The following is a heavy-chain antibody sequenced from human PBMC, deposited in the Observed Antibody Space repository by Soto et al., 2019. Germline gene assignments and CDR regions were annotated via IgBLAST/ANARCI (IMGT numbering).Heavy chain of an antibody. J-gene: IGHJ5*02. CDR2: IFSNDEK. CDR3: AHAPGIAVTTNWFDP. D-gene: IGHD6-19*01. V-gene: IGHV2-26*01. CDR1: GFSLSNARMG. Sequence: SGPTLVNPTETLTLTCTVSGFSLSNARMGVSWIRQPPGKALEWLAHIFSNDEKSYSTSLKSRLTISRDTSKSQVVLTMTNVDPVDTGTYYCAHAPGIAVTTNWFDPWGQGILVTVSS.